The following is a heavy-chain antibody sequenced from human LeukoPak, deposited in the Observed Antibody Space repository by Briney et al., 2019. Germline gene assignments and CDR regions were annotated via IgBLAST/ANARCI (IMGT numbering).Heavy chain of an antibody. CDR2: IYHSGST. CDR3: ARYDILTGFFDY. Sequence: PSQTLSLTCTVSGGSISSGGYYWSWIRQPPGKGLEWIGYIYHSGSTYYNPSLKSRVTISVDRSKNQFSLKLSSVTAADTAVYYCARYDILTGFFDYWGQGTLVTVSS. CDR1: GGSISSGGYY. V-gene: IGHV4-30-2*01. J-gene: IGHJ4*02. D-gene: IGHD3-9*01.